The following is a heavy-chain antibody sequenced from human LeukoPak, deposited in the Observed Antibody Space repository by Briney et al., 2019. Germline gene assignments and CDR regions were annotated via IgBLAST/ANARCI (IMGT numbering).Heavy chain of an antibody. D-gene: IGHD1-1*01. CDR1: GGAISSGGYY. CDR3: AVFYEAASGWKDSRVCTPRVWFDP. J-gene: IGHJ5*02. V-gene: IGHV4-31*03. Sequence: SETLSLTCTVSGGAISSGGYYWSWIRQHPGKGLEWIGYTYYSGSTYYNPSLKSRVTISVDTSKNQFSLKLSSVTAADTAVYYSAVFYEAASGWKDSRVCTPRVWFDPWGQGTLVTVSS. CDR2: TYYSGST.